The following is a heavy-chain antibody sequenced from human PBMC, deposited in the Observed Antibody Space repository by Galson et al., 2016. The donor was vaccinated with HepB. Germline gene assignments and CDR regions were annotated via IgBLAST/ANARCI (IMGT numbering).Heavy chain of an antibody. J-gene: IGHJ6*02. CDR3: AGEAIISVVTGGGFDV. CDR1: GFNISKYS. Sequence: SLRLSCAASGFNISKYSINWVRQAPGKGLEWIAYISGRSSTIYYADSVRGRFTISRDNAKNSLYLQMNSLGVEDAAFYYCAGEAIISVVTGGGFDVWGQGTTVTVSS. V-gene: IGHV3-48*04. D-gene: IGHD2-21*02. CDR2: ISGRSSTI.